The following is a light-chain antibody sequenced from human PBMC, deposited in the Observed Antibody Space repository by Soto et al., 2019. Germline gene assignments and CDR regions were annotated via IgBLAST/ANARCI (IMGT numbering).Light chain of an antibody. V-gene: IGLV1-40*01. CDR2: GNN. CDR1: SSNIGAAYD. J-gene: IGLJ2*01. Sequence: QSVLTQPPSVSGAPGQRVTISCTGGSSNIGAAYDVHWYQHLPGTAPKLLIYGNNNRPSGVPDRFSGSKSGTSASLAITGLQDEDEADDYCQSYDSSLSGSVFGGGHQLTVL. CDR3: QSYDSSLSGSV.